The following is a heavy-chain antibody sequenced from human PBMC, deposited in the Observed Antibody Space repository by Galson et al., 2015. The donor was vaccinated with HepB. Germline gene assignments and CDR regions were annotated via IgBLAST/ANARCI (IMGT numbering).Heavy chain of an antibody. D-gene: IGHD6-13*01. CDR2: ISGSGGST. CDR1: GFTFSSYA. CDR3: AKGTHSSSWYLEFDLYYYYGMDV. J-gene: IGHJ6*02. Sequence: SLRLSCAASGFTFSSYAMSWVRQAPGKGLEWVSAISGSGGSTYYADSVKGRFTISRDNSKNTLYLQMNSLRAGDTAVYYCAKGTHSSSWYLEFDLYYYYGMDVWGQGTTVTVSS. V-gene: IGHV3-23*01.